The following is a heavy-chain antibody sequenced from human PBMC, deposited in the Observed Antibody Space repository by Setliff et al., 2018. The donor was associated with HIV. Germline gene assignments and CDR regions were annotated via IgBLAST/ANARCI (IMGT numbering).Heavy chain of an antibody. D-gene: IGHD3-22*01. V-gene: IGHV4-61*02. CDR1: GGSVSSGRYY. CDR3: ARDVLGYDSTGRFDL. CDR2: IYTSGST. J-gene: IGHJ2*01. Sequence: ASETLSLTCTVSGGSVSSGRYYWSWIRQPAGKGLQWIGRIYTSGSTNYNASLKSRVTISVDTSKNQFSLKLTSVTAADTAVYYCARDVLGYDSTGRFDLWGRGTLVTVSS.